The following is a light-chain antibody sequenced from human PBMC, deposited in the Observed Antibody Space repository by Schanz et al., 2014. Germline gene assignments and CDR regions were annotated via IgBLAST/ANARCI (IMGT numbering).Light chain of an antibody. CDR2: EVS. CDR1: SSDVGGYKY. J-gene: IGLJ3*02. CDR3: VSYTSSSTLV. V-gene: IGLV2-14*01. Sequence: QSALTQPASVSGSPGQSITISCTGTSSDVGGYKYVSWYQQHPGKAPKLMIYEVSNRPSGVPDRFSGSKSGNTASLTISGLQAEDEADYYCVSYTSSSTLVFGGGTKVTVL.